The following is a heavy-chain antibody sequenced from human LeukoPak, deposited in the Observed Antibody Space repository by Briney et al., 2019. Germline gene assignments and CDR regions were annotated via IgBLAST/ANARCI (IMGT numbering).Heavy chain of an antibody. V-gene: IGHV4-59*01. CDR2: IYSTGST. Sequence: PSETLSLTCSVSGGSISSYYWSWIRQPPGKGLEWIGYIYSTGSTNYNPSLNSRVIISVDTSKNQFSLKLSSVTAADTAVYYCASDYGDYQNWFDPWGQGTLVTVSS. CDR1: GGSISSYY. J-gene: IGHJ5*02. D-gene: IGHD4-17*01. CDR3: ASDYGDYQNWFDP.